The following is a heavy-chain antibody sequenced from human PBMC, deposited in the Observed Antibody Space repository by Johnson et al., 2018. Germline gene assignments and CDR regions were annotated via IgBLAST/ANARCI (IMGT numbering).Heavy chain of an antibody. CDR3: ARSQAVQH. CDR2: ISYDGSNK. V-gene: IGHV3-30-3*01. J-gene: IGHJ1*01. CDR1: GFTFSSYA. Sequence: QVQLVQSGGGVVQPGRSLRLSCAASGFTFSSYAMHWVRQAPGKGLEWVAVISYDGSNKYYADSVKVRFTISRDNSKNTLYLQMNSLRAEDTAVYYCARSQAVQHWGQGTLVTVSS.